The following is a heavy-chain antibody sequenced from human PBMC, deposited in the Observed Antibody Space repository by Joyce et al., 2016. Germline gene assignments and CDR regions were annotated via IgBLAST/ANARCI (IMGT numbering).Heavy chain of an antibody. Sequence: QVQLVESGGGVVQPGRSLRLSCTASGLTLSNYGAHWVRQAPGKGLEWVAVISYDGVYKYYSDSVKGRFTISRDNSRDTLFLEMNSLRAEDTAVYYCAKILTAGYSSGWFLDYWGQGTLVTVSS. V-gene: IGHV3-30*18. CDR3: AKILTAGYSSGWFLDY. J-gene: IGHJ4*02. CDR1: GLTLSNYG. D-gene: IGHD6-25*01. CDR2: ISYDGVYK.